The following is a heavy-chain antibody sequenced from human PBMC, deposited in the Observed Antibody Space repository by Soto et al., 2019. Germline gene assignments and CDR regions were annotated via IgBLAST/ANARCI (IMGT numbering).Heavy chain of an antibody. D-gene: IGHD4-4*01. CDR1: GGSISSGGYY. CDR2: IYYSGST. J-gene: IGHJ2*01. V-gene: IGHV4-31*03. CDR3: ARDPHYSNYWYFDL. Sequence: QVQLQESGPGLVKPSQTLSLTCTVSGGSISSGGYYWSWIRQHPGKGLEWIGYIYYSGSTYYNPALKSRVTISVDTSKNQFSLKLSSVTAADTAVYYCARDPHYSNYWYFDLWGRGTLVTVSS.